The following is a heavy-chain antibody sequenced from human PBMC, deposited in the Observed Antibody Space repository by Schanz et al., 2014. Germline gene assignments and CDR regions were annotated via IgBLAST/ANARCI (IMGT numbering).Heavy chain of an antibody. CDR1: GGSVSSNSYH. Sequence: QLQLQESGPGLVKPSGTLSLICTVSGGSVSSNSYHWGWIRQPPGKGLEWIGNVYYSGSTYYNPSLKSRATISADTAKNHFFLKLTSVAAADTAVYYCARQGTTRFQYYMDVWGEGTSVFVS. CDR3: ARQGTTRFQYYMDV. CDR2: VYYSGST. D-gene: IGHD1-1*01. V-gene: IGHV4-39*01. J-gene: IGHJ6*03.